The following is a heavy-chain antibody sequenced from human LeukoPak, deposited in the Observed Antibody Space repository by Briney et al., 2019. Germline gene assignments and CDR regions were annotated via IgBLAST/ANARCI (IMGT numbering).Heavy chain of an antibody. CDR2: MNPNSGNT. J-gene: IGHJ6*02. Sequence: GASVKVSCKASGYIFTSYDINWVRQATGQGLEWMGWMNPNSGNTGYAQKFQGRVTMTRNTSISTAYMELSSLRSEDTAVYYCALRVDYYYYYGMDVWGQGTTVTVSS. V-gene: IGHV1-8*01. CDR3: ALRVDYYYYYGMDV. CDR1: GYIFTSYD.